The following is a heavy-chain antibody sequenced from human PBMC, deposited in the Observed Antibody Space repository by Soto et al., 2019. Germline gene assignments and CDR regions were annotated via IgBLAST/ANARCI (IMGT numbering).Heavy chain of an antibody. D-gene: IGHD3-10*01. CDR3: ARVTPYGSGIYFDY. V-gene: IGHV1-2*04. CDR2: INPNSGGT. J-gene: IGHJ4*02. Sequence: ASVKVSCKASGYTFTGYYMHWVRQAPGQGLEWMGWINPNSGGTNYAQKFQGWVTMTRDTSISTAYMELSRLRSDDTAVYYCARVTPYGSGIYFDYWGQGTLVTSPQ. CDR1: GYTFTGYY.